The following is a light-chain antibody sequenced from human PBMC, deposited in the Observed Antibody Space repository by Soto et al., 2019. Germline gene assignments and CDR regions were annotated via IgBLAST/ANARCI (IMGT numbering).Light chain of an antibody. Sequence: QSVLTQPPSVSGAPGQRVTISCTGSSSNIGAGYDVHWYQQLPGTAPKLLIYGNSNRPSGVPDRFSGSKSGTSASLAITGLQAWGEADYYRQSYDSSLSGHVVFGGGTKLTVL. CDR3: QSYDSSLSGHVV. CDR1: SSNIGAGYD. CDR2: GNS. J-gene: IGLJ2*01. V-gene: IGLV1-40*01.